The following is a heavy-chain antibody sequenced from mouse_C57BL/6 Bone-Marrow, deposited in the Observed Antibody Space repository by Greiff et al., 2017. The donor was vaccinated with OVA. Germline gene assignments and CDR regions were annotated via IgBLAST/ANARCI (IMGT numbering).Heavy chain of an antibody. J-gene: IGHJ4*01. CDR2: INPSTGGT. CDR1: GYSFTGYY. Sequence: EVQRVESGPELVKPGASVKISCKASGYSFTGYYMHWVKQSSEKSLEWIGEINPSTGGTSYNQKFKGKATLTVDKSSSTAYMQLKSLTSEDSAVYYCARCDVGAMDYWGQGTSVTVSS. V-gene: IGHV1-43*01. D-gene: IGHD2-13*01. CDR3: ARCDVGAMDY.